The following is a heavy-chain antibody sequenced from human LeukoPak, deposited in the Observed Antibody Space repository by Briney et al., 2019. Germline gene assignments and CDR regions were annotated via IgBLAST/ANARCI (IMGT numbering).Heavy chain of an antibody. CDR2: IYPGDSDT. J-gene: IGHJ5*02. CDR1: GYSFTSYW. D-gene: IGHD3-22*01. CDR3: ARHLEAYYDSSGSNWFDP. Sequence: GESLKISCKGSGYSFTSYWIGWVRQMPGEGLEWMGIIYPGDSDTRYSPCIQGQVTISADKSISTAYLQWSSLKASDTAMYYCARHLEAYYDSSGSNWFDPWGQGTLVTVSS. V-gene: IGHV5-51*01.